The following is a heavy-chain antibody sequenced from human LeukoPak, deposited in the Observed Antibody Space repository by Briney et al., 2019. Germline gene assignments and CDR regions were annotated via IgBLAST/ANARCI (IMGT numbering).Heavy chain of an antibody. J-gene: IGHJ6*02. CDR3: ASRIVVVPAARYYYYGMDV. D-gene: IGHD2-2*01. CDR1: GGSFSGYY. Sequence: PSETLSLTCAVYGGSFSGYYWSWIRQPPGKGLEWIGEINHSGSTNYNPSLKSRVTISVDTSKNQFSLKLSSVTAADTAVYYCASRIVVVPAARYYYYGMDVWGQGTTVTVSS. CDR2: INHSGST. V-gene: IGHV4-34*01.